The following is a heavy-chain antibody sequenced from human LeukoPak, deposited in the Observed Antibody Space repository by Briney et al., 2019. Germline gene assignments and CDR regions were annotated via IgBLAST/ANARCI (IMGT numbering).Heavy chain of an antibody. V-gene: IGHV1-69*06. CDR1: GGTFSSYA. Sequence: GASVKVSCKASGGTFSSYATSWVRQAPGQGLEWMGGIIPIFGTANYAQKFQGRVTITADKSTSTAYMELSSLRSEDTAVYYCARAYYDSSGYYLPINYWGQGTLVTVSS. CDR3: ARAYYDSSGYYLPINY. CDR2: IIPIFGTA. D-gene: IGHD3-22*01. J-gene: IGHJ4*02.